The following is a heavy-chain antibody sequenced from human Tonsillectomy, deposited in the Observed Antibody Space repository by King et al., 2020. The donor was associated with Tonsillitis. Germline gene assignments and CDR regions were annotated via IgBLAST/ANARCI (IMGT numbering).Heavy chain of an antibody. D-gene: IGHD3-3*01. J-gene: IGHJ3*01. V-gene: IGHV3-7*01. CDR3: ARGESPGSGSSWYDALDV. Sequence: VQLVESGGGLVQPGGSLRLSCAASGFSFSGYWMTWARQAPGKGLEWVSNIRKDGSQRNYVDSVKGRFTISRDNAKNLLYLQMDSLRAEDTALYYCARGESPGSGSSWYDALDVWGQGKMVSVSS. CDR1: GFSFSGYW. CDR2: IRKDGSQR.